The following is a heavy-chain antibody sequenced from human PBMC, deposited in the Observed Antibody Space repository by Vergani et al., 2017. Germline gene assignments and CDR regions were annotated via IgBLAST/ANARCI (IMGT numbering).Heavy chain of an antibody. V-gene: IGHV1-69*13. CDR3: ARSDLYGDYKNYYYYMDV. J-gene: IGHJ6*03. Sequence: QVQLVQSGAEVKKPGSSVKVSCKASGGTFSSYAISWVRQAPGQGLEWMGGIIPIFGTANYAQKFQGRVTITADESTSTAYMELSSLRSEDTAVYYCARSDLYGDYKNYYYYMDVWGKGTTVTVSS. CDR1: GGTFSSYA. CDR2: IIPIFGTA. D-gene: IGHD4-17*01.